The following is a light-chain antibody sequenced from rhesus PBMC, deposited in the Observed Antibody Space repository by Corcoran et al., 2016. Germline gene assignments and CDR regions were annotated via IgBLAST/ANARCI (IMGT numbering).Light chain of an antibody. CDR2: RAS. CDR3: QQYIRGPLT. J-gene: IGKJ4*01. Sequence: DIQMTQSPSSLSASVGDTVTISRRASQRVMNWLAWYQQKPGKAPKLLIYRASQLQSGVPSRFRGGGSGTDFTLTLSSLQSEDFATYFCQQYIRGPLTFGGGTKV. V-gene: IGKV1-22*01. CDR1: QRVMNW.